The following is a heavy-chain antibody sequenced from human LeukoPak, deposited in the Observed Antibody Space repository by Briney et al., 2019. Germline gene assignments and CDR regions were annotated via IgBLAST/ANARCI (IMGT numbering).Heavy chain of an antibody. J-gene: IGHJ4*02. Sequence: SETLSLTCTVSGGSISSSSYYWGWIRQPPGKGLEWIGCIYYSGSTYYNPSLKSRVTISVDTSKNQFSLKLSSVTAADTAVYYCARGPWLLRGAPIDYWGQGTLVTVAS. CDR2: IYYSGST. V-gene: IGHV4-39*01. D-gene: IGHD3-10*01. CDR3: ARGPWLLRGAPIDY. CDR1: GGSISSSSYY.